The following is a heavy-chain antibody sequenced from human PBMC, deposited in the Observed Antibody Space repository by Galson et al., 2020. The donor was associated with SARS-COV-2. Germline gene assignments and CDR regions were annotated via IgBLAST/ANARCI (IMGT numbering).Heavy chain of an antibody. Sequence: KSGGSLRLSCAASGFTLSSYSMNWVRQAQGTGLEWVSSISSSSSYIYYADSVKGRFTISRDNAKNSMYLQMNSLRAEDTAVYYCARGDTIFGVVSRDWFDPWGQGTLVTVSS. CDR2: ISSSSSYI. V-gene: IGHV3-21*01. CDR1: GFTLSSYS. CDR3: ARGDTIFGVVSRDWFDP. J-gene: IGHJ5*02. D-gene: IGHD3-3*01.